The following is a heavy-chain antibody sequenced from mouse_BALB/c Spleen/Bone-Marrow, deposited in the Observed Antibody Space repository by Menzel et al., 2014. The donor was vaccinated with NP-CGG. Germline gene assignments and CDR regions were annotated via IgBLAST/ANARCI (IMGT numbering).Heavy chain of an antibody. Sequence: VQLQQSGPELVKPGASVKISCKASGYAFSSSWMNWVKQRPGQGLKWIGRIYPGDGDTNYNGKFKGKATLTADKSSSTAYMQLSSLSSVDSAVYFCARDGGSSYGGVDYWGQGTTVTVSA. CDR1: GYAFSSSW. D-gene: IGHD1-1*01. V-gene: IGHV1-82*01. CDR2: IYPGDGDT. CDR3: ARDGGSSYGGVDY. J-gene: IGHJ2*01.